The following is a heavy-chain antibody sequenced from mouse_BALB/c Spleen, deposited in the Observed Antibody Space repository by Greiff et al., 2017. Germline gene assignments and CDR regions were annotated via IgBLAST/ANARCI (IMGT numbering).Heavy chain of an antibody. CDR3: ARVYYGNSPWFAY. V-gene: IGHV5-17*02. CDR2: ISSGSSTI. J-gene: IGHJ3*01. CDR1: GFTFSSFG. Sequence: EVKVVESGGGLVQPGGSRKLSCAASGFTFSSFGMHWVRQAPEKGLEWVAYISSGSSTIYYADTVKGRFTISRDNPKNTLFLQLTSLRSEDTAMYYCARVYYGNSPWFAYWGQGTLVTVSA. D-gene: IGHD2-1*01.